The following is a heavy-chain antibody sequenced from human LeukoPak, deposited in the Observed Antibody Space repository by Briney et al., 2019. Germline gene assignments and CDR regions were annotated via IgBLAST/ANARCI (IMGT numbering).Heavy chain of an antibody. Sequence: SQTLSLTCAVSGGSISSGGYSWSWIRQPPGKGLEWIGFIYHSGSTYYNPSLKSRPTISVDRSKNQFSLKLSSVTAADTAVYYCARSLYYYDTSAPRAFDIWGQGTMVTVSS. J-gene: IGHJ3*02. D-gene: IGHD3-22*01. V-gene: IGHV4-30-2*01. CDR3: ARSLYYYDTSAPRAFDI. CDR2: IYHSGST. CDR1: GGSISSGGYS.